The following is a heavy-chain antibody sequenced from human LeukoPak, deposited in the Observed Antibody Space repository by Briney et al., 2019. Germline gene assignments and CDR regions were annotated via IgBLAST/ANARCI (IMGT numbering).Heavy chain of an antibody. D-gene: IGHD2-2*02. CDR3: AGLPIDTPTVPFDY. J-gene: IGHJ4*02. V-gene: IGHV4-39*01. Sequence: SETLSLTCTVSGGSISSSSYYWGWIRQPPGKGLEWIGSIYYSGSTYYNPSLKSRVTISVDTSKNQFSLKLSSVTAADTAVYYCAGLPIDTPTVPFDYWGQGTLVTVSS. CDR2: IYYSGST. CDR1: GGSISSSSYY.